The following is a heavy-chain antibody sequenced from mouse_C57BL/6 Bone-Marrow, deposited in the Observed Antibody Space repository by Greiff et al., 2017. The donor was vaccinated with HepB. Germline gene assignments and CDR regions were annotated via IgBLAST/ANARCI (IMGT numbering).Heavy chain of an antibody. V-gene: IGHV1-50*01. J-gene: IGHJ3*01. CDR3: ARRGLLQEFAY. Sequence: VQLQQSGAELVKPGASVKLSCKASGYTFTSYWMQWVKQRPGQGLEWIGEIDPSDSYTNYNQKFKGKATLTVDTSSSTAYMQLSSLTSEDSAVYYCARRGLLQEFAYWGQGTLVTVSA. CDR2: IDPSDSYT. D-gene: IGHD2-3*01. CDR1: GYTFTSYW.